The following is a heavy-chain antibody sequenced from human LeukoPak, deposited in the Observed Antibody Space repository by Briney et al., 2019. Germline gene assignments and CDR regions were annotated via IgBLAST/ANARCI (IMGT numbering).Heavy chain of an antibody. Sequence: SETLSLTCPLYGGSFSSFYWSWIRHPPGKGLEWIGEINHSGTTTYNPSLKTRVPISVDTSKNQFSLKLSSVTAADTAVYYCARVGVVADIDAYYYYGMDVWGQGTTFTVSS. V-gene: IGHV4-34*01. CDR2: INHSGTT. CDR1: GGSFSSFY. D-gene: IGHD2-15*01. J-gene: IGHJ6*02. CDR3: ARVGVVADIDAYYYYGMDV.